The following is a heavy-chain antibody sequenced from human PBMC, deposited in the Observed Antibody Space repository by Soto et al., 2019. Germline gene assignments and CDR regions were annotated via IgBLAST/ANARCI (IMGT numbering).Heavy chain of an antibody. V-gene: IGHV3-23*01. CDR3: AKMVYCSGGSCFNFFDY. Sequence: PGGSLRLSCAASGFTFSSYAMSWVRQAPGKGLEWVSAISGSGGSTYYADSVKGRFTISRDNSKNTLYLQMNSLRAEDTAVYYCAKMVYCSGGSCFNFFDYWGQGTLVTVSS. CDR2: ISGSGGST. D-gene: IGHD2-15*01. CDR1: GFTFSSYA. J-gene: IGHJ4*02.